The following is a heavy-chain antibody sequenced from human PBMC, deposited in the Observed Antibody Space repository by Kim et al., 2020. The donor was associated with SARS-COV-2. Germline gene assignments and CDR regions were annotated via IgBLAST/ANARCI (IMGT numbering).Heavy chain of an antibody. D-gene: IGHD6-6*01. Sequence: GGSLRLSCAASGFTFSDTWMSWVRQAPGRGLEWVGRIRSKASGGTTDYSDPVKGRFTISRDDSTNTLYLQMNSLKTEDTAVYYCTTDKQLSPDYWGQGILVTVSS. CDR1: GFTFSDTW. CDR2: IRSKASGGTT. V-gene: IGHV3-15*01. CDR3: TTDKQLSPDY. J-gene: IGHJ4*02.